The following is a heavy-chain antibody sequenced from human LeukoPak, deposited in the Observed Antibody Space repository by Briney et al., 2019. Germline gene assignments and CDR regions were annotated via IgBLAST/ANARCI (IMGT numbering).Heavy chain of an antibody. V-gene: IGHV1-69-2*01. CDR1: GCTFTDYY. CDR3: ATLAAAGNYYYYYMDV. Sequence: ASVKISCKVSGCTFTDYYMHWVQQAPGKGLEWMELVDPEDGETIYAEKFQGRVTITADTSTDTAYMELSSLRSEDTAVYYCATLAAAGNYYYYYMDVWGKGTTVTVSS. D-gene: IGHD6-13*01. J-gene: IGHJ6*03. CDR2: VDPEDGET.